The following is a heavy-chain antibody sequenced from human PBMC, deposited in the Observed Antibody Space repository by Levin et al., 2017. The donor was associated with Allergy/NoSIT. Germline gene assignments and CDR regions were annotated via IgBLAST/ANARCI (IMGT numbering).Heavy chain of an antibody. CDR3: ARDPHRFNSSGFFDY. V-gene: IGHV3-33*01. CDR2: IWHDGSHK. D-gene: IGHD6-25*01. CDR1: EFIFSDYA. Sequence: PGGSLRLSCAASEFIFSDYAIHWVRQSPGKGLEWLAIIWHDGSHKNYSDSVKGRFIISRDSSKHTVYLEMNNLRVEDTAVYYCARDPHRFNSSGFFDYWGQGNAVTVSS. J-gene: IGHJ4*02.